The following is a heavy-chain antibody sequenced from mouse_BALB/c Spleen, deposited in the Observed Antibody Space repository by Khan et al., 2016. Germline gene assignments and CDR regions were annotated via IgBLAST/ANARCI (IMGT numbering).Heavy chain of an antibody. Sequence: EVKLLESGGGLVQPGGSLKLSCAASGFDFSRYWMSWVRQAPGKGLEWIGEINPDSSTINYTPSLKDKFIFSRDNAKNTLYLQMSKVRSEDTALYYWPQAGYYGYVDYWGQGTLVTVPA. CDR1: GFDFSRYW. J-gene: IGHJ3*01. CDR3: PQAGYYGYVDY. D-gene: IGHD6-1*01. CDR2: INPDSSTI. V-gene: IGHV4-1*02.